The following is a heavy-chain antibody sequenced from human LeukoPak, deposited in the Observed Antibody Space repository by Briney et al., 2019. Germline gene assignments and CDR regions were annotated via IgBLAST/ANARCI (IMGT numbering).Heavy chain of an antibody. CDR1: GFTFSGYA. CDR3: AKMGYYDSSGYDY. J-gene: IGHJ4*02. V-gene: IGHV3-30*04. Sequence: GGSLRLSCAASGFTFSGYAIHWVRQAPGKGLEWVAVISYDGSNKFYADSVKGRFTISRDNSKNTLYLQMNSLRAEDTAVYYCAKMGYYDSSGYDYWGQGTLVTVSS. D-gene: IGHD3-22*01. CDR2: ISYDGSNK.